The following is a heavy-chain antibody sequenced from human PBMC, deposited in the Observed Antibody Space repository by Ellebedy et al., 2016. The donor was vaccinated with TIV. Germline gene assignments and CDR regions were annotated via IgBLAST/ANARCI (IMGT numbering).Heavy chain of an antibody. Sequence: MPSETLSLTCTVSGGSISSSSYYWGWIRQPPGKGLEWIGSIYYSGSTYYNPSLKSRVTISVDTSKNQFSLKLSSVTAADTAVYYCARQGADDYYYGLDVWGQGTTVTVSS. CDR2: IYYSGST. CDR3: ARQGADDYYYGLDV. J-gene: IGHJ6*02. CDR1: GGSISSSSYY. D-gene: IGHD3-16*01. V-gene: IGHV4-39*01.